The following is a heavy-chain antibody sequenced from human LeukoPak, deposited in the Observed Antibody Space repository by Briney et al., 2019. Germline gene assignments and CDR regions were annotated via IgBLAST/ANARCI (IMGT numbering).Heavy chain of an antibody. Sequence: GGSLRLSCAASGFTVNSNYWSWVRQAPGKGLEWVSVIYSGGTTYYADSEKGRFTFSRDNSKNMLHLQMNSLRAEDTAVYYCARGFNRGFDPWGQGTLVIVSS. J-gene: IGHJ5*02. CDR1: GFTVNSNY. CDR3: ARGFNRGFDP. V-gene: IGHV3-53*01. D-gene: IGHD3-10*01. CDR2: IYSGGTT.